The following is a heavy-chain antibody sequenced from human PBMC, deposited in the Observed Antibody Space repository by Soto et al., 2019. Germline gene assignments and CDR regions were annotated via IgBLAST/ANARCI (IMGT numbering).Heavy chain of an antibody. CDR1: GFTFSTYN. CDR3: ARGVAVAGTNYLDY. V-gene: IGHV3-21*01. Sequence: EVQLVESGGGLVKPGGSLRLSCAASGFTFSTYNMNWVRQAPGKGLEWVSSISSSSSYIYYADSVKGRFTIARDNAKNSLYLQMNSLRAEDTAVYYCARGVAVAGTNYLDYWGQGTLVTVSS. J-gene: IGHJ4*02. CDR2: ISSSSSYI. D-gene: IGHD6-19*01.